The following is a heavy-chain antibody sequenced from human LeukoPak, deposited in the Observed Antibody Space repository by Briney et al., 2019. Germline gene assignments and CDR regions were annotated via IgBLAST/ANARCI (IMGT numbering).Heavy chain of an antibody. CDR3: AREGPGPGYSSSFNYYYYYYMDV. D-gene: IGHD6-13*01. CDR1: GYTFTSYA. J-gene: IGHJ6*03. Sequence: GASVKVSCKASGYTFTSYAMNWVRQAPGQGLEWMGWINTNTGNPTYAQGFTGRFVFSLDTSVSTAYLQISSLKAEDTAVYYCAREGPGPGYSSSFNYYYYYYMDVWGKGTTVTVS. V-gene: IGHV7-4-1*02. CDR2: INTNTGNP.